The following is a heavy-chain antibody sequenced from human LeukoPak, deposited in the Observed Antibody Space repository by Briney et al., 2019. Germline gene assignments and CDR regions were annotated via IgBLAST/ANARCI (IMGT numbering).Heavy chain of an antibody. Sequence: SETLSLTCAVSGGSISSGGYSWSWIRQPPGKGLEGIGYIYHSGSTYYNPSLKSRVTISVDRSKNQFSLKLSSVTAADTAVYYCARSVEMGPHYDFWSGYFDYWGQGTLVTVSS. D-gene: IGHD3-3*01. CDR1: GGSISSGGYS. CDR3: ARSVEMGPHYDFWSGYFDY. V-gene: IGHV4-30-2*01. CDR2: IYHSGST. J-gene: IGHJ4*02.